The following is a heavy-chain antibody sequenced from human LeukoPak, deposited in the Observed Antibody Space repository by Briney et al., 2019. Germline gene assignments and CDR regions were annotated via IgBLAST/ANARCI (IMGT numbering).Heavy chain of an antibody. V-gene: IGHV3-21*01. Sequence: GGSLRLSCAAPGFTFSSYSMNWVRQAPGKGLEWVSSISSSSSYIYYADSVKGRFTISRDNAKNSLYLQMNSLRAEDTAVYYCARDVNYYDSSGYYYWGQGTLVTVSS. CDR2: ISSSSSYI. D-gene: IGHD3-22*01. CDR1: GFTFSSYS. J-gene: IGHJ4*02. CDR3: ARDVNYYDSSGYYY.